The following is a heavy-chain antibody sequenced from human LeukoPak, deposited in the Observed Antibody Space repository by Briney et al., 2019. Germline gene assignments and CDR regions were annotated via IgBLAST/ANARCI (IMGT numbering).Heavy chain of an antibody. V-gene: IGHV4-59*12. J-gene: IGHJ5*02. CDR1: NSSISSYY. Sequence: SETLSLTCTVSNSSISSYYWNWIRQTPGKGLEWIGYIHHSGSTNYNPSLESRVTISLDTSKKQFFLSLNSVTAADTAVYYCSREYCSSTSCYGTWFDPWGQGTLVTVSS. D-gene: IGHD2-2*01. CDR3: SREYCSSTSCYGTWFDP. CDR2: IHHSGST.